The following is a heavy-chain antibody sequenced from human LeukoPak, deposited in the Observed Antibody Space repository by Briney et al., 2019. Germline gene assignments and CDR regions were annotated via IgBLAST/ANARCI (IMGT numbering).Heavy chain of an antibody. CDR3: AREAPYDYVWGRSPGAFDI. V-gene: IGHV3-30-3*01. CDR2: ISYDGSNK. D-gene: IGHD3-16*01. Sequence: GGSLRLSCAASGFTFSSYAMHWVRQAPGKGLEWVAVISYDGSNKYYADSVKGRFTISRDNSKNTLYLQMNSLRAEDTAVYYCAREAPYDYVWGRSPGAFDIWGQGTMVTVSS. CDR1: GFTFSSYA. J-gene: IGHJ3*02.